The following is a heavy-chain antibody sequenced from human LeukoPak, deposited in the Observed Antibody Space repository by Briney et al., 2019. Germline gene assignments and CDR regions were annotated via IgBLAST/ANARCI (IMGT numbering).Heavy chain of an antibody. J-gene: IGHJ4*02. CDR1: GGSFSGYY. CDR3: ATRRDGYNR. Sequence: PSETLSLTCAVYGGSFSGYYWSWIRQPPGKGLEWIGEINHSGSTNYNPSLKSRVTISVDTSKNQFSLKLSSVTAADTAVYYCATRRDGYNRWSQGTLVTVSS. V-gene: IGHV4-34*01. CDR2: INHSGST. D-gene: IGHD5-24*01.